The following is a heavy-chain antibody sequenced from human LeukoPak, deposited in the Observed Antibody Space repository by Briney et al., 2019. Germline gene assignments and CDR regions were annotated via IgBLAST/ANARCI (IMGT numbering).Heavy chain of an antibody. J-gene: IGHJ4*02. CDR1: GGSISSSSYY. CDR3: ARGSGSYPYYFDY. D-gene: IGHD3-10*01. CDR2: IYYSGST. Sequence: SETLSLTCTVSGGSISSSSYYWSWIRQPPGKGLEWIGHIYYSGSTNHNPSLKSRVTISVDTSKNQFSLKLSSVTAADTAVYYCARGSGSYPYYFDYWGQGTLVTVSS. V-gene: IGHV4-61*01.